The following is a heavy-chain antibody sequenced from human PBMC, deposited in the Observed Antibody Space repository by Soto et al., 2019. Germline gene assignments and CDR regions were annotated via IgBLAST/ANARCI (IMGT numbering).Heavy chain of an antibody. J-gene: IGHJ5*02. V-gene: IGHV3-48*01. CDR3: AREVGDLNWFDP. CDR2: ISSSSSTI. CDR1: GFTFSSYS. D-gene: IGHD4-17*01. Sequence: EVQLVESGGGLVQPGGSLRLACAASGFTFSSYSMNWVRQAPGKGLEWVSYISSSSSTIYYADSVKGRFTISRDNAKNSLYLQMNIRRAEDTAVYYCAREVGDLNWFDPWGQGTLVTVSS.